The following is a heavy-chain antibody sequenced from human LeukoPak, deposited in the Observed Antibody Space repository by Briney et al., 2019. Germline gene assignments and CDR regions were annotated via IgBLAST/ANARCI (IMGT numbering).Heavy chain of an antibody. V-gene: IGHV4-39*01. D-gene: IGHD7-27*01. CDR2: IYYSGST. CDR1: GGSFSSRSYY. J-gene: IGHJ3*02. Sequence: PSETLSLTCTVSGGSFSSRSYYWGWIRQPPGKGLEWIGSIYYSGSTYYNPSLKSRVTITVDTSKNQFSLKLSSVTAADTAVYYCARHKGHWGSELDAFDTWGQGTMVTVSS. CDR3: ARHKGHWGSELDAFDT.